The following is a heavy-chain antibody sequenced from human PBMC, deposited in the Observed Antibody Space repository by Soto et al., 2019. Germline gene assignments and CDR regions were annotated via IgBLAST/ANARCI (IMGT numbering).Heavy chain of an antibody. CDR2: ISGSGGST. J-gene: IGHJ4*02. V-gene: IGHV3-23*01. CDR3: AKSPLPDFLITGIPERNPFDY. Sequence: GGSLRLSCAASGFTFSSYAMSWVRQAPGKGLEWVSAISGSGGSTYYADSVKGRFTISRDNSKNTLYLQMNSLRAEDTAVYYCAKSPLPDFLITGIPERNPFDYWGQGTLVTVSS. CDR1: GFTFSSYA. D-gene: IGHD1-20*01.